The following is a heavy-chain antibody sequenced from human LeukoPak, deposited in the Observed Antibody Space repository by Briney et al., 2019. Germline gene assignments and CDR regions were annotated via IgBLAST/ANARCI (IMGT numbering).Heavy chain of an antibody. CDR1: GYTFTGYY. J-gene: IGHJ3*01. CDR2: INPNSGVT. CDR3: ARDLRSALAF. Sequence: GASVKVSCNASGYTFTGYYMHWVRQAPGQGLEWMGWINPNSGVTNYAQKFQGRVTMTRDTSISTAYMELSRLTSDDTALYFCARDLRSALAFWGQGTMVSVSS. V-gene: IGHV1-2*02.